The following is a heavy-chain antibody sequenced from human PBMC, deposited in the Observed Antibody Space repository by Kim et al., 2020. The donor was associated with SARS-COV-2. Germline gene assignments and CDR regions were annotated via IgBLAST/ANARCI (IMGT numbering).Heavy chain of an antibody. CDR2: IYYSGST. J-gene: IGHJ3*02. CDR3: ARGPYSGRGGDAFDI. V-gene: IGHV4-31*03. Sequence: SETLSLTCTVSGGSISSGGYYWSWIRQHPGKGLEWIGYIYYSGSTYYNPSLKSRVTISVDTSKNQFSLKLSSVTAADTAVYYCARGPYSGRGGDAFDIWGQGTMVTVSS. D-gene: IGHD1-26*01. CDR1: GGSISSGGYY.